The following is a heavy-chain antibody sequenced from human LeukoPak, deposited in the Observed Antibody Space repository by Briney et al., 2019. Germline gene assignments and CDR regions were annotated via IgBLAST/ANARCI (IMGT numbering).Heavy chain of an antibody. CDR1: GYSFTSYW. J-gene: IGHJ6*02. D-gene: IGHD3-3*01. V-gene: IGHV5-51*01. CDR3: ARHDNDFWSGTLHGMDV. Sequence: GESLKISCKGYGYSFTSYWIGWVRQMPGKGLEWMGIIYPGDSDTRYSPSFQGQVSTSADKSISTAYLQWSSLKASDTAKYYCARHDNDFWSGTLHGMDVWGQGTTVAVSS. CDR2: IYPGDSDT.